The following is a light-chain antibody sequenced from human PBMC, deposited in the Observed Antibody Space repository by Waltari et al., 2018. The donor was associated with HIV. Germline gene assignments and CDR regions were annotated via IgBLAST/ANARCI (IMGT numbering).Light chain of an antibody. Sequence: QSALTQPPSASGSPGQSVTIPSPGTASDIVGSNILSCNQQHPGKAPKLIMTEVTKRPSGVPDRFSGSKSGNTASLTVSGLQAEDEAHYYCSSYAPTNNFYVLFGGGTALTVL. J-gene: IGLJ2*01. CDR1: ASDIVGSNI. CDR2: EVT. V-gene: IGLV2-8*01. CDR3: SSYAPTNNFYVL.